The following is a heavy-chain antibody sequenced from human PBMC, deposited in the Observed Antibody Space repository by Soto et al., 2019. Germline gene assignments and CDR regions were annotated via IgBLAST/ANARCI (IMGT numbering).Heavy chain of an antibody. CDR3: AREDDGGDRDYYGLDV. D-gene: IGHD2-21*02. CDR1: GGSISSGGYY. CDR2: IHYTGSI. Sequence: TLSLTCTVSGGSISSGGYYWSWIRQHPGKGLEWIGYIHYTGSISYNPSLQSRLTISVDTSKNQFSLKLTSVTAADTALYFCAREDDGGDRDYYGLDVWGQGTTVTVSS. V-gene: IGHV4-31*03. J-gene: IGHJ6*02.